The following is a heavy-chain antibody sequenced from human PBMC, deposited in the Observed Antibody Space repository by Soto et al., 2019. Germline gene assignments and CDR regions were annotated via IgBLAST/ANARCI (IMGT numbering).Heavy chain of an antibody. J-gene: IGHJ4*02. CDR1: GFTFSSYA. CDR3: AKDASSGYYLYYFEY. D-gene: IGHD3-22*01. CDR2: ISGSGGST. V-gene: IGHV3-23*01. Sequence: VGSLRLSCASSGFTFSSYAMSCVRQSPGKWLEWVSAISGSGGSTYYADSVKGRFTISRDNSKNTLYLQMNSLRAEDTAVYYCAKDASSGYYLYYFEYWGQGTLVTVSS.